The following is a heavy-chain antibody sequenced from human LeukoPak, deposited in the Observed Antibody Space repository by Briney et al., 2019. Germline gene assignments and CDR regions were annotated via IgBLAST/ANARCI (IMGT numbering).Heavy chain of an antibody. Sequence: SETLSLTCTVSGGSISSYYWSWIRQPPGKGLEWIGYIYYSGSTNYNPSLKSRVTISVDTSKNQFSLKLSSVTAADTAVYYCARGLGELDLYYFDYWGQGTLVTVSS. CDR2: IYYSGST. CDR1: GGSISSYY. V-gene: IGHV4-59*01. CDR3: ARGLGELDLYYFDY. J-gene: IGHJ4*02. D-gene: IGHD1-1*01.